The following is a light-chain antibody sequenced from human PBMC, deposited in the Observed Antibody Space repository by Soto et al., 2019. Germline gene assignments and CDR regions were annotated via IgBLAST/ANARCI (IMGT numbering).Light chain of an antibody. CDR2: EVS. CDR3: SSYTGSSTPFV. V-gene: IGLV2-14*01. J-gene: IGLJ1*01. CDR1: SSDVGAYDY. Sequence: QSVLTQPASVSGSPGQSVTISCTGTSSDVGAYDYVSWYQQHPGKAPKLIIYEVSNRPSGVSHRFSGSKSDNTASLAISGLQADDEADYYCSSYTGSSTPFVFGTGTKVTVL.